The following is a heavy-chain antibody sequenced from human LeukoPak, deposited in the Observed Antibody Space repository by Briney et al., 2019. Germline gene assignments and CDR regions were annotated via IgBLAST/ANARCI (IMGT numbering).Heavy chain of an antibody. CDR3: ARSSSSGWYYFDY. CDR1: GGSISSYY. Sequence: SETLSLTCTVSGGSISSYYWSWIRQPPGKGLEWIGYIYYSGSTNYNPSLKSRVTISVDTSKNQFSLKLSSVTAADTAVYYCARSSSSGWYYFDYWGQGTLVTVSS. V-gene: IGHV4-59*01. CDR2: IYYSGST. D-gene: IGHD6-19*01. J-gene: IGHJ4*02.